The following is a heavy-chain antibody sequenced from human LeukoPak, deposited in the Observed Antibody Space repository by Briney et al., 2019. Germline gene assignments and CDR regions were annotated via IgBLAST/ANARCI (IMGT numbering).Heavy chain of an antibody. CDR1: GYTFTDYA. D-gene: IGHD1-1*01. Sequence: ASVKVSCKASGYTFTDYAMNWVRQAPGQGLEWMGWISANDGKTHYSERHQGRVTMSTDTVTSTAYMELRSLRSDDTAAYYCARELHVERDDYWGQGTLVTVSS. J-gene: IGHJ4*02. V-gene: IGHV1-18*01. CDR2: ISANDGKT. CDR3: ARELHVERDDY.